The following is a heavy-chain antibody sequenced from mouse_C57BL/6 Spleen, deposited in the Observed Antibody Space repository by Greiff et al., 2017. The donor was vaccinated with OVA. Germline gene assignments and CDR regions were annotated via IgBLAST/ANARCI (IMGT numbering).Heavy chain of an antibody. CDR1: GFSLSTFGMG. CDR2: IWWDDDK. D-gene: IGHD1-1*01. CDR3: ARPLYYYGSSYDWYFDV. J-gene: IGHJ1*03. V-gene: IGHV8-8*01. Sequence: QVTLKESGPGILQPSQTLSLTCSFSGFSLSTFGMGVGWIRQPSGKGLEWLAHIWWDDDKYYNPALKSRPTISKDTSKNQVFLKIANVDTAETATYYCARPLYYYGSSYDWYFDVWGTGTTVTVSS.